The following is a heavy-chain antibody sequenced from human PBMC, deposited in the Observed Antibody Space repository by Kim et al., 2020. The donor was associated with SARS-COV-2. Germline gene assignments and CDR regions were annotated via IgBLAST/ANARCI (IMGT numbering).Heavy chain of an antibody. CDR3: AAGEAAAAYYYGMDV. V-gene: IGHV4-34*01. CDR1: GGSFSGYY. CDR2: INHSGST. D-gene: IGHD6-13*01. Sequence: SETLSLTCAVYGGSFSGYYWSWIRQPPGKGLEWIGEINHSGSTNYNPSLKSRVTISVDTSKNQFSLKLSSVTAADTAVYYCAAGEAAAAYYYGMDVWGQGTTVTVSS. J-gene: IGHJ6*02.